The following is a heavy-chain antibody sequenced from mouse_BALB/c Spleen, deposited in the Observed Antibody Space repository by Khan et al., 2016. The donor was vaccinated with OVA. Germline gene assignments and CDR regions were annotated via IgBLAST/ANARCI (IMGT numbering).Heavy chain of an antibody. CDR2: MWSDGSA. J-gene: IGHJ4*01. Sequence: VQLQESGPGLVAPSQSLSITCTISGFSLTNYGVHWVRQPPGKGLEWLVLMWSDGSATYNSALKSRLIISMDNSKSQVFLKMHSLQTDDTAMYFCARQPYYHYNVMDYWGQGTSVTVSS. CDR1: GFSLTNYG. CDR3: ARQPYYHYNVMDY. V-gene: IGHV2-6-1*01. D-gene: IGHD2-10*01.